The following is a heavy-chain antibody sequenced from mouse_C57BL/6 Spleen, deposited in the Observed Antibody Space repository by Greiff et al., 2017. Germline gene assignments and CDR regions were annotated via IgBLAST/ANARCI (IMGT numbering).Heavy chain of an antibody. Sequence: VHLVESGGGLVKPGGSLQLSCAASGFTFSSYAMSWVRQTPEKRLEWVATISDGGSYTYYPDNVKGRFTISRDNAKNNLYLQMSHLKSEDTAMYYCARGLITTVVAFDYWGQGTTLTVSS. CDR3: ARGLITTVVAFDY. J-gene: IGHJ2*01. CDR1: GFTFSSYA. D-gene: IGHD1-1*01. CDR2: ISDGGSYT. V-gene: IGHV5-4*01.